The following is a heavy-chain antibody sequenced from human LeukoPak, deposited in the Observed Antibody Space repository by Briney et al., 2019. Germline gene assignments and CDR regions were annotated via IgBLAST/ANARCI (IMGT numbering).Heavy chain of an antibody. Sequence: ASVKVSCKASGYTFTGYYMHWVRQAPGQGLEWMGWINPNSGGTNYAQKFQGRVTMTRDTSISTAYMELSRLRSDDTAVYYCASPNCSSTSCYIDPWGQGTLVTVSS. V-gene: IGHV1-2*02. CDR3: ASPNCSSTSCYIDP. CDR2: INPNSGGT. CDR1: GYTFTGYY. D-gene: IGHD2-2*02. J-gene: IGHJ5*02.